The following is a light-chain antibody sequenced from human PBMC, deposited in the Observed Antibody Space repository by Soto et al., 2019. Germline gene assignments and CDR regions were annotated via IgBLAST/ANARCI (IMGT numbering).Light chain of an antibody. V-gene: IGLV2-8*01. J-gene: IGLJ2*01. CDR3: SSKAGSNNLGVV. CDR1: SSDVGGYND. CDR2: EVT. Sequence: QSALTQPPSASGSPGQSVAISCTGTSSDVGGYNDASWHQQHPGKAPKLMIYEVTKRPSGVPDRFSGSKSGNTASLTVSGLQADDEANYYCSSKAGSNNLGVVFGGGTKLTVL.